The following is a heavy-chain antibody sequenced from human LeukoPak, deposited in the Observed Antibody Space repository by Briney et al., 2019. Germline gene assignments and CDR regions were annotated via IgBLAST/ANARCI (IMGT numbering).Heavy chain of an antibody. D-gene: IGHD6-13*01. CDR3: ARDLAAAGLLPCCFDY. Sequence: GGSLRLSCAASGFTFSSYSMNWVRQAPGKGLEWVSSISSSSSYIYYADSVKGRFTISRDNAKNSLYLQMNSLGAEDTAVYYCARDLAAAGLLPCCFDYWGQGTLVTVSS. J-gene: IGHJ4*02. V-gene: IGHV3-21*01. CDR1: GFTFSSYS. CDR2: ISSSSSYI.